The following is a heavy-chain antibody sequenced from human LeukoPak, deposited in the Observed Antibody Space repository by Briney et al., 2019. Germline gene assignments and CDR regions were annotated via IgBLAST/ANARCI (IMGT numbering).Heavy chain of an antibody. CDR2: INPNSGGT. CDR3: ARVSVYDFWSGPYHAGYYFDY. D-gene: IGHD3-3*01. J-gene: IGHJ4*02. CDR1: GYTFTGYY. V-gene: IGHV1-2*02. Sequence: ASVKVSCKASGYTFTGYYMHWVRQAPGQGLEWMGWINPNSGGTNYAQKFQGRVTMTRDTSISTAYMELSRLRSDDTAVYYCARVSVYDFWSGPYHAGYYFDYWGQGTLVTVSS.